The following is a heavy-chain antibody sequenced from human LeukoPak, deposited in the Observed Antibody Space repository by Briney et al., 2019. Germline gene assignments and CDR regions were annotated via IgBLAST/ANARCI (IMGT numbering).Heavy chain of an antibody. CDR3: AKGLSASGHFNAFDI. D-gene: IGHD3-3*01. J-gene: IGHJ3*02. Sequence: PGGSLRLSCAASGFTFSSYAMSWVRQAPGKGLEWVSTISGSGGSTYYADSVKGRFTISRDNSKNTLYLRMNSLRAEDTALYYCAKGLSASGHFNAFDIWGQGTMVTVSS. CDR1: GFTFSSYA. CDR2: ISGSGGST. V-gene: IGHV3-23*01.